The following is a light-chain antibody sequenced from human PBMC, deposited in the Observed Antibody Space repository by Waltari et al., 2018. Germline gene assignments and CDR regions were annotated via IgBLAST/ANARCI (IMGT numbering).Light chain of an antibody. J-gene: IGKJ2*01. CDR1: QSISSY. V-gene: IGKV1-39*01. CDR3: QQSYSTPPDT. CDR2: AAS. Sequence: DIQMTQSPSSLSASVGDRVTITCRASQSISSYLNWYQQKPGKAPKLLIYAASSLQSVVPSRFSGSGSGTDFTLTISSLQPEDFATYYCQQSYSTPPDTFGQGTKLEIK.